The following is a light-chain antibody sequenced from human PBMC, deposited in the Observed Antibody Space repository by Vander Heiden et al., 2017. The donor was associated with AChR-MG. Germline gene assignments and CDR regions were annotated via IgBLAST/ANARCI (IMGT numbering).Light chain of an antibody. V-gene: IGKV3-20*01. CDR1: QSVSSSY. CDR2: GAS. Sequence: EIVLTQSPGTLSLSPGERATLPCRASQSVSSSYLAWYQQKPGQAPRLLIYGASSRATGIPDRFSGSGSGTDFTLTISRLEPEDFAVYYCQQDSSSRTFGQGTKVEIK. CDR3: QQDSSSRT. J-gene: IGKJ1*01.